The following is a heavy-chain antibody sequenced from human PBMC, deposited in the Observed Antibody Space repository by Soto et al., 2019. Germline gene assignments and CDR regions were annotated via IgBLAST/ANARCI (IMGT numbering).Heavy chain of an antibody. J-gene: IGHJ6*02. V-gene: IGHV3-7*01. Sequence: EVQLVESGGGLVQHGGSLRLSCAASGFTFNKYWMTWVRQAPGKGLEWVANIQQVGSEKYYVDSVKGRFTISRDNADNSLYLQMNGLRAEATAVYYCALGRTGLDVWGQGTTVTVSS. CDR2: IQQVGSEK. CDR1: GFTFNKYW. CDR3: ALGRTGLDV. D-gene: IGHD7-27*01.